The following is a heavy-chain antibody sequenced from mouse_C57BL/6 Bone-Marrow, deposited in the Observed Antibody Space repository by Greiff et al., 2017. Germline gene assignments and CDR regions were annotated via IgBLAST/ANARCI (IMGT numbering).Heavy chain of an antibody. CDR1: GYTFTSYW. D-gene: IGHD2-3*01. Sequence: QVQLQQPGAELVMPGASVKLSCKASGYTFTSYWMHWVKQRPGQGLEWIGEIDPTDSYTNYNQKFKGKSTLTVYKSSSTAYMQLSSLTSEDSAVYYCAREGWFYFDYWGQGTTLTVSS. J-gene: IGHJ2*01. CDR2: IDPTDSYT. V-gene: IGHV1-69*01. CDR3: AREGWFYFDY.